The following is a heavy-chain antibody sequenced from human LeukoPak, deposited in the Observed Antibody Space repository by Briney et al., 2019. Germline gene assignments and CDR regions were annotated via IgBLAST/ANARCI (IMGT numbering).Heavy chain of an antibody. D-gene: IGHD6-19*01. CDR2: IYYSGST. CDR3: AGRIAVADY. CDR1: GGSISSSSYF. V-gene: IGHV4-39*01. J-gene: IGHJ4*02. Sequence: SETLSLTCTVSGGSISSSSYFWAWIRHPPGKGLEWIGSIYYSGSTYYNPSLKSRVTISVDTSKNQFSLKLSSVTAADTAVYYCAGRIAVADYWGQGTLVTVSS.